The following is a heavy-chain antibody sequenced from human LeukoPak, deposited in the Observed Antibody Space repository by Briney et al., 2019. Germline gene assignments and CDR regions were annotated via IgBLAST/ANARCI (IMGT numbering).Heavy chain of an antibody. V-gene: IGHV3-15*01. D-gene: IGHD3-22*01. Sequence: GGSLRLSCAASGFTFSNVWMAWVRQAPGKGLEWIGRVNSKTDGGTTDYAAPVKGRFTISRDDSKNTLYLQMNSLKTEDTAVYYCTTYSSDSSGYYQFDYWGQGTLVTVSS. J-gene: IGHJ4*02. CDR1: GFTFSNVW. CDR3: TTYSSDSSGYYQFDY. CDR2: VNSKTDGGTT.